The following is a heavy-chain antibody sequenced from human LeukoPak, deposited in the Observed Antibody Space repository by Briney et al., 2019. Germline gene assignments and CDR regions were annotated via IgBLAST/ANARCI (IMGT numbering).Heavy chain of an antibody. Sequence: GGSLRLSCAASGFTFSSYAMHWVRQAPGKGLEWGAVISYDGSNKYYADSVKGRFTISRDNSKNTLYLQMNSLRAEDTAVYYCARENTMYYYDSSGYLGWFDPWGQGTLVTVSS. J-gene: IGHJ5*02. CDR2: ISYDGSNK. V-gene: IGHV3-30*04. CDR3: ARENTMYYYDSSGYLGWFDP. D-gene: IGHD3-22*01. CDR1: GFTFSSYA.